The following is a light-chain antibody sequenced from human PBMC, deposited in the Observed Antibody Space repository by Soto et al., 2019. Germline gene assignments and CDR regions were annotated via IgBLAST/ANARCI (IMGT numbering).Light chain of an antibody. J-gene: IGKJ2*01. CDR3: QQRSNWPLT. Sequence: EIVLTQSPATLSLSPGERDTLSCRASQSVSSYLAWYQQRPGQAPRLLIYDASNRATGIPARFSGSGSGTDFTLTIGSLEPEDFAVYYCQQRSNWPLTFGQGTKLEIK. CDR1: QSVSSY. CDR2: DAS. V-gene: IGKV3-11*01.